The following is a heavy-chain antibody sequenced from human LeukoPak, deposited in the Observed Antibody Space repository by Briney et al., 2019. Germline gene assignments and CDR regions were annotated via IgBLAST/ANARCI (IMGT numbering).Heavy chain of an antibody. Sequence: GGSLRLSCAASGFTFSSYGMHWVRPAPGKGLVGVAFIRYDGSNKYYVASVKGRFTISRDNSKNTLYLQVNSLRAEDTAVYYCAREFGGYYDSSGVAFGFDYWGQGTLVTVSS. CDR3: AREFGGYYDSSGVAFGFDY. D-gene: IGHD3-22*01. CDR2: IRYDGSNK. V-gene: IGHV3-30*02. CDR1: GFTFSSYG. J-gene: IGHJ4*02.